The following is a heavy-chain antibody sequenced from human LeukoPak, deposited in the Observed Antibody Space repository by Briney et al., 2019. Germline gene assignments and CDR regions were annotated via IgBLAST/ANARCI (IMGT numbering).Heavy chain of an antibody. J-gene: IGHJ3*02. V-gene: IGHV3-66*01. CDR1: GFTVSSNY. CDR3: ARGVTMVRGVRRDHAFDI. D-gene: IGHD3-10*01. Sequence: GGSLRLSCAASGFTVSSNYMSWVRQAPGKGLEWVSVIYSGGSTYYADSVKGRFTISRDNSKNTLYLQMNSLRAEDTAVYYCARGVTMVRGVRRDHAFDIWGQGTMVTVSS. CDR2: IYSGGST.